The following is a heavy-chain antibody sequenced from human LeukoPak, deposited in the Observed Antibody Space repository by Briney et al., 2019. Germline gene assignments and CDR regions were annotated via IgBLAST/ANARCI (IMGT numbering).Heavy chain of an antibody. CDR1: GGSFSGYY. J-gene: IGHJ5*02. D-gene: IGHD2-2*01. CDR2: INHSGST. CDR3: ARVRAPPRGIVVVPAEGWFDP. V-gene: IGHV4-34*01. Sequence: SETLSLTCAVYGGSFSGYYWSWIRQPPGKGLEWIGEINHSGSTNYNPSLKSRVTISVDTSKNQFSLKLSSVTAADTAVYYCARVRAPPRGIVVVPAEGWFDPWGQGTLVTVSS.